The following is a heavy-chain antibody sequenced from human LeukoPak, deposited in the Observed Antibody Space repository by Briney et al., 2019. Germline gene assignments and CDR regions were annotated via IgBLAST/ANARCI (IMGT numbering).Heavy chain of an antibody. Sequence: SVKVSCKASGGTFSGYAISWVRQAPGQGLEWMGRIIPIFGIANYAQKFQGRVTITADKSTSTAYMELSSLRSEDTAVYYCAREDTENDYVWGSYRYPFDYWGHGTLVTVSS. D-gene: IGHD3-16*02. CDR3: AREDTENDYVWGSYRYPFDY. V-gene: IGHV1-69*04. J-gene: IGHJ4*01. CDR1: GGTFSGYA. CDR2: IIPIFGIA.